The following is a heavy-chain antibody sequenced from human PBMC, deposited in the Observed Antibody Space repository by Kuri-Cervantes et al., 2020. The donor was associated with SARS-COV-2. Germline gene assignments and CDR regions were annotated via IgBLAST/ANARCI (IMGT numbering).Heavy chain of an antibody. CDR2: IRSKAYGGTT. CDR1: GFTFGDYA. D-gene: IGHD3-22*01. J-gene: IGHJ4*02. Sequence: GGSLRLSCPASGFTFGDYAMSWVRQAPGKGLEWVGFIRSKAYGGTTEYAASVKGRFTISRDDSKSIAYLQMNSLKTEDTAVYCCTSRRSSGYYYPKHFDYWGQGTLVTVSS. V-gene: IGHV3-49*04. CDR3: TSRRSSGYYYPKHFDY.